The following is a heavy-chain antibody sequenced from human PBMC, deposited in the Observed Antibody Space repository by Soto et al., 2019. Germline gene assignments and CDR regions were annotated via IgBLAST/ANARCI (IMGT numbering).Heavy chain of an antibody. D-gene: IGHD6-19*01. Sequence: GSLRLSCVVSGLTFSDAWLIWVRQAPWKGLEWVGRFKSKGSGEAPDLAAPVKGRFALSRDDLQSTLQLQMNSLQTDDTGVYYCVHESYFYSAWRWGQGTPVT. J-gene: IGHJ4*02. CDR1: GLTFSDAW. V-gene: IGHV3-15*07. CDR2: FKSKGSGEAP. CDR3: VHESYFYSAWR.